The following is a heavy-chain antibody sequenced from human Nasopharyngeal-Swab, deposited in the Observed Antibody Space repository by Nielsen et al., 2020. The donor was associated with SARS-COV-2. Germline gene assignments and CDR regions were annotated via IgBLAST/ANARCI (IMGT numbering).Heavy chain of an antibody. J-gene: IGHJ6*04. CDR3: ARVRDNGGADV. CDR1: GGSITSGGYY. D-gene: IGHD1-14*01. V-gene: IGHV4-31*03. CDR2: IYYSGST. Sequence: SETLSLTCTVSGGSITSGGYYWSWIRQHPGKGLEWIGFIYYSGSTSYNPSLKSRITISVDTSTNQFSLKLSSVTAADTAVYYCARVRDNGGADVWGKGTTVTVSP.